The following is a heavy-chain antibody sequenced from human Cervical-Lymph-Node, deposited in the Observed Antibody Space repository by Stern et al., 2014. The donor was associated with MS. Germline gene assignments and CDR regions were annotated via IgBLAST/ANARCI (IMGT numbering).Heavy chain of an antibody. Sequence: EVQLVQSGGGLVQPGRSLRLSCAASGFTFDDYAMHWVRQAPGKGLEWVSGIGWNSGSIDDADSVKGRFTISRDNAKNSLYLQMSSLGPEDTALYYCAKDIGLYGNSFDYWGQGTLVSVSS. CDR1: GFTFDDYA. D-gene: IGHD3-10*01. CDR3: AKDIGLYGNSFDY. J-gene: IGHJ4*02. CDR2: IGWNSGSI. V-gene: IGHV3-9*01.